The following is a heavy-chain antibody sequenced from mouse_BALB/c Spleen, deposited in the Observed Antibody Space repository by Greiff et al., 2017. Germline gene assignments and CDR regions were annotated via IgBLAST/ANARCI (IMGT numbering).Heavy chain of an antibody. V-gene: IGHV2-9*02. J-gene: IGHJ4*01. CDR3: ARTKGLLRSLDY. D-gene: IGHD1-1*01. CDR1: GFSLTSYG. CDR2: IWAGGST. Sequence: VKLMESGPGLVAPSQSLSITCTVSGFSLTSYGVHWVRQPPGKGLEWLGVIWAGGSTNYNSALMSRLSISKDNSKSQVFLKMNSLQTDDTAMYYCARTKGLLRSLDYWGQGTSVTVSS.